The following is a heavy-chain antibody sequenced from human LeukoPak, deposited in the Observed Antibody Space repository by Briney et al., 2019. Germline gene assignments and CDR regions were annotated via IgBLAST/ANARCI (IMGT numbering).Heavy chain of an antibody. CDR3: AKGEYYDSSGYPPDY. CDR1: GFTVSSNY. Sequence: GGSLRLSCAASGFTVSSNYMSWVRQAPGKGLEWVSVIYSGGSTYYADSVKGRFTISRDNSKNTLYLQMNSLRAEDTAVYYCAKGEYYDSSGYPPDYWGQGTLVTVSS. J-gene: IGHJ4*02. CDR2: IYSGGST. V-gene: IGHV3-53*01. D-gene: IGHD3-22*01.